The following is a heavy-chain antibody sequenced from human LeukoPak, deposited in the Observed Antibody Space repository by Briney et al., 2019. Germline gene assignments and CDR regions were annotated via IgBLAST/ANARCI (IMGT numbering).Heavy chain of an antibody. CDR1: GXTFSSYS. CDR3: ARVGFAYGMDV. Sequence: PGGSLRLSCAASGXTFSSYSVNWVRQAPGKGLEWVSSISSSSSYIYYADSVKGRFTISRDNAKNSLYLQMNSLRAEDTAVYYCARVGFAYGMDVWGQGTTVTVSS. CDR2: ISSSSSYI. V-gene: IGHV3-21*01. J-gene: IGHJ6*02.